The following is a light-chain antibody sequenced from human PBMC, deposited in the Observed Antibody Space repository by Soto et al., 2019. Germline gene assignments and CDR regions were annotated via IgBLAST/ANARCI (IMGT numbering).Light chain of an antibody. Sequence: QSALTQPVSVSGSPGQSITISCTGTSSDVGSYSLVSWYQQHPGKAPKLIIYEGTKRPSGISDRFSGSQSGNMASLTISGLEVEDETDYYCCSYASNSVSVLYGGGTKLTVL. CDR3: CSYASNSVSVL. CDR1: SSDVGSYSL. CDR2: EGT. J-gene: IGLJ3*02. V-gene: IGLV2-23*01.